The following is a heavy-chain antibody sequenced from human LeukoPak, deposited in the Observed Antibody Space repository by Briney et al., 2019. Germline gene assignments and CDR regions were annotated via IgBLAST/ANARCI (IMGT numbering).Heavy chain of an antibody. CDR2: ISSTSSTI. J-gene: IGHJ4*02. D-gene: IGHD2-21*01. CDR3: ARDLFGPLDY. Sequence: GGSLRLSCAASGFTFSSYSMNWVRQAPGKGLEWVSYISSTSSTIYYADSVKGRFTISRDNAKNSLYLQMNSLRAEDTAVYYCARDLFGPLDYWGQGTLVTVSS. V-gene: IGHV3-48*01. CDR1: GFTFSSYS.